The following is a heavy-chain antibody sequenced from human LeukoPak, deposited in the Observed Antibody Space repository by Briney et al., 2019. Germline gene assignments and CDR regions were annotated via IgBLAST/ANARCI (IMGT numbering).Heavy chain of an antibody. CDR2: ISSRSHYT. D-gene: IGHD3/OR15-3a*01. CDR3: ARGFSRGGLERTGEYLHL. V-gene: IGHV3-11*05. Sequence: PGGSLRLSCSASGFTFSDYYMSWIRQAPGKGLEWISYISSRSHYTSTVDSLKGRFTISRDNTKNSLYLQMNSLTVEDTAVYYCARGFSRGGLERTGEYLHLWGQGTLVTVSS. CDR1: GFTFSDYY. J-gene: IGHJ1*01.